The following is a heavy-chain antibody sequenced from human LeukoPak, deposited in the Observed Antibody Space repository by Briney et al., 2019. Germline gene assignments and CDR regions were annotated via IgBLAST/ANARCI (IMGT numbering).Heavy chain of an antibody. CDR2: INPNTGTT. CDR1: GYTFTSYY. D-gene: IGHD3-10*01. CDR3: AREPRPPGSGSYGPGFDH. V-gene: IGHV1-46*01. J-gene: IGHJ4*02. Sequence: GASVKVSCKASGYTFTSYYMHWVRQAPGQGLEWMGIINPNTGTTRYARKFQGRVTMTRDTSTSTVYMELSSLRSEDTAMYYCAREPRPPGSGSYGPGFDHWGQGTLVTVSS.